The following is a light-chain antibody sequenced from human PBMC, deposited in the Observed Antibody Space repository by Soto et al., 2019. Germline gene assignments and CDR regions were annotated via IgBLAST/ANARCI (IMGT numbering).Light chain of an antibody. CDR1: QGISSY. CDR3: QQLTTYPIT. Sequence: IQLTKSPSSLSASVGDRVTITCRASQGISSYLAWYQQKPGKAPNLLIYAASTLQSGVPSRFSGSGSGTDFTLTISSLQPEDFATYYCQQLTTYPITFGQGTRLEIK. V-gene: IGKV1-9*01. J-gene: IGKJ5*01. CDR2: AAS.